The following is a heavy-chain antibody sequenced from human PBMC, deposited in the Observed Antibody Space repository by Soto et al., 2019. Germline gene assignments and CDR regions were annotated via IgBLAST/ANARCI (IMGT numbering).Heavy chain of an antibody. CDR1: GFTVSSNY. J-gene: IGHJ3*02. CDR3: ARQGYCFSTSCYDDAFDI. Sequence: PGGSLRLSCAASGFTVSSNYMNWVRQAPGKGLEWVSVFYSGGSTYYADSVKGRFTISRDNSKNTLYLQMNSLRAEDTAVYYCARQGYCFSTSCYDDAFDIWGQGTMVTVSS. D-gene: IGHD2-2*01. CDR2: FYSGGST. V-gene: IGHV3-66*04.